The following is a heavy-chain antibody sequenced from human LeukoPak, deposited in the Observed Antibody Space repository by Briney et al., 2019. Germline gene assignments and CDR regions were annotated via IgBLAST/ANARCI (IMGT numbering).Heavy chain of an antibody. Sequence: GGSLRLSCAASGLPFSTYWMSWVRQAPGKGLEWVANIKKDGNEKYYVDSVKGRFTISRDNAKNSLYLQMNSLRADDTAVYHCARQETSIYNGAFDIWGQGTMVTVSS. J-gene: IGHJ3*02. CDR1: GLPFSTYW. V-gene: IGHV3-7*01. CDR2: IKKDGNEK. CDR3: ARQETSIYNGAFDI. D-gene: IGHD1-1*01.